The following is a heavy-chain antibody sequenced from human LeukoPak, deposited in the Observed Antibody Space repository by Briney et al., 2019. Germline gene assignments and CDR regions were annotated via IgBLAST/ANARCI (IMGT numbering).Heavy chain of an antibody. J-gene: IGHJ4*02. Sequence: GGSLRLSCEASGFTFSAYWMHWVRQAPGKGLVWVSRINSDGSTTSYAGSVKGRFTISRDNAKNTLYLQMNGLRAGDTAVYFCARSPHDYWGQGTLVTVSS. CDR2: INSDGSTT. V-gene: IGHV3-74*01. CDR3: ARSPHDY. CDR1: GFTFSAYW.